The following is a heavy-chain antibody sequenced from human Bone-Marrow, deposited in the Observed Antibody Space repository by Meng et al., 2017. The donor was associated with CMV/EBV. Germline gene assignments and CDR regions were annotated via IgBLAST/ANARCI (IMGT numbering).Heavy chain of an antibody. J-gene: IGHJ4*02. CDR2: INWNGGST. Sequence: GESLKISCAASGFTFDDYAMSWVRQVPGKGLEWVSGINWNGGSTGYADSVKGRFTISRDNAKNSLYLQMNSLRAEDTALYYCARDNGGYCSGGSCQSYNYWGQGTLVTVSS. V-gene: IGHV3-20*04. CDR1: GFTFDDYA. CDR3: ARDNGGYCSGGSCQSYNY. D-gene: IGHD2-15*01.